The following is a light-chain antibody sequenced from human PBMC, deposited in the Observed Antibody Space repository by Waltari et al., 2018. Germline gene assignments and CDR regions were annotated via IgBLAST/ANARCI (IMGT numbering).Light chain of an antibody. CDR1: SSDAGRYHH. CDR3: TSYTSSITTPYV. Sequence: QSALSQPAPVSASPGQSITIPCTGTSSDAGRYHHVSCAQQHPGRAPKLLIHDVTDRPSGVADRFSGSKSGNTASLTISGLQAEDEADYYCTSYTSSITTPYVFGTGTQVTV. J-gene: IGLJ1*01. CDR2: DVT. V-gene: IGLV2-14*03.